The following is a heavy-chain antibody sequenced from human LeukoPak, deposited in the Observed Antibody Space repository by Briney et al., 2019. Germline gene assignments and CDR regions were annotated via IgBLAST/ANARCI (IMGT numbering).Heavy chain of an antibody. Sequence: GGSLRLSCAASGFTFSSYGMHWVRQAPGKGLEWVAVISYDGSNKYYAGSVKGRFTISRDNSKNTLYLQMNSLRAEDTAVYYCAKDLGGRAYCGGDCYGFDYWGQGTLVTVSS. D-gene: IGHD2-21*02. CDR1: GFTFSSYG. J-gene: IGHJ4*02. V-gene: IGHV3-30*18. CDR2: ISYDGSNK. CDR3: AKDLGGRAYCGGDCYGFDY.